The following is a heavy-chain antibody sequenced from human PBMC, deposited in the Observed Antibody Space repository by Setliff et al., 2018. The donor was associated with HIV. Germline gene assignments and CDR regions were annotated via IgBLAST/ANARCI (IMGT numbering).Heavy chain of an antibody. CDR2: INDSGDT. J-gene: IGHJ1*01. CDR1: GGSISSGSYY. Sequence: SETLSLTCSVSGGSISSGSYYWTWIRQSPEKGLEWIGEINDSGDTKYNPSLMSRLSMSVEKSKNEFSLKVTSLTAADTAVYFCTRGPARRYPGSTVYGLWGQGTPVTVSS. CDR3: TRGPARRYPGSTVYGL. V-gene: IGHV4-39*07. D-gene: IGHD1-26*01.